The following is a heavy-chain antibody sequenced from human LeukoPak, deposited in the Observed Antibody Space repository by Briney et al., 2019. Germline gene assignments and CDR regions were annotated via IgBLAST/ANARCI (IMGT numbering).Heavy chain of an antibody. D-gene: IGHD3-10*01. CDR1: GGSISGGGYS. J-gene: IGHJ4*02. CDR3: ARAFGEFTARYYFDY. V-gene: IGHV4-30-2*01. Sequence: SETLSLACAVSGGSISGGGYSWSWIRQPPGKGLEWIGYIYHSGSTYYNPSLKSRVTISVDRSKNQFSLKLSSVTAADTAVYYCARAFGEFTARYYFDYWGQGTLVTVSS. CDR2: IYHSGST.